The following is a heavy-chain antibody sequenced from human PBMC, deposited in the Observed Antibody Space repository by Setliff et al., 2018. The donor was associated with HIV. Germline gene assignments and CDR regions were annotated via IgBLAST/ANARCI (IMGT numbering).Heavy chain of an antibody. CDR1: NYSISRGYY. CDR3: ATTPTLDSSGQAFDY. CDR2: LYHSGTA. Sequence: SETLSLTCTVSNYSISRGYYWGWIRQAPGKGLEWIGNLYHSGTAYYNPSLKTRVTISVDKSKNQFSLKLSSVTAADTAVYYCATTPTLDSSGQAFDYWGQGTLVTVSS. J-gene: IGHJ4*02. V-gene: IGHV4-38-2*02. D-gene: IGHD3-22*01.